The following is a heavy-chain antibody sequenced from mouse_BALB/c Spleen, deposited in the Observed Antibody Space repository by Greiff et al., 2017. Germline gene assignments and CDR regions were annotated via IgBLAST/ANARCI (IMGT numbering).Heavy chain of an antibody. D-gene: IGHD1-1*02. CDR1: GFNIKDYY. CDR2: IDPENGDT. Sequence: EVKLQQSGAELVRSGASVKLSCTASGFNIKDYYMHWVKQRPEQGLEWIGWIDPENGDTEYAPKFQGKATMTADTSSNTAYLQLSSLTSEDTAVYYCNAGLWDYWGQGTTLTVSS. V-gene: IGHV14-4*02. J-gene: IGHJ2*01. CDR3: NAGLWDY.